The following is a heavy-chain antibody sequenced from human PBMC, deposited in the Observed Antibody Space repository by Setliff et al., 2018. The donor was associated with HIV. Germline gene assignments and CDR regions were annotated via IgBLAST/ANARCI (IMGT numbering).Heavy chain of an antibody. Sequence: ASVKVSCKASGYTFTNSYIHWVRQAPGQGLEWMGEINPSGGSTTYAEKFQGRATLTRDTSTSTVYMELSSLRSEDTAVYYCARVFSSYGMDVWGQGTTVTVSS. V-gene: IGHV1-46*01. CDR3: ARVFSSYGMDV. J-gene: IGHJ6*02. CDR2: INPSGGST. CDR1: GYTFTNSY. D-gene: IGHD3-3*01.